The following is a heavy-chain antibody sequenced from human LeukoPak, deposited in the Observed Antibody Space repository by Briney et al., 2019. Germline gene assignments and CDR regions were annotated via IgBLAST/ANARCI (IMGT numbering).Heavy chain of an antibody. V-gene: IGHV1-69*13. J-gene: IGHJ4*02. CDR2: IIPIFGTA. D-gene: IGHD6-13*01. Sequence: ASVKVSCKASGGTFSSYAISWVRQAPGQGLEWMGGIIPIFGTANYAQKFQGRVTITADESTSTAYMELSSLRSEDTAVYYCARDNGAAAGRLDYWGQGTLVTVSS. CDR1: GGTFSSYA. CDR3: ARDNGAAAGRLDY.